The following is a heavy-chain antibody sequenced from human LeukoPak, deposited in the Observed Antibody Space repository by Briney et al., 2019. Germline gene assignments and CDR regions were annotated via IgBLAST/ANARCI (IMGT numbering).Heavy chain of an antibody. CDR2: IGIDSGNT. J-gene: IGHJ4*02. CDR1: GFTFSDYS. D-gene: IGHD5-24*01. CDR3: ARDYKYAFDN. Sequence: PGGSLRLSCAASGFTFSDYSMNWVRQAPGKGLEWISYIGIDSGNTNYADSVKGRFTISGDKAKNSLYLQMNGLRVEDTAAYYCARDYKYAFDNWGQGTLVTVSS. V-gene: IGHV3-48*01.